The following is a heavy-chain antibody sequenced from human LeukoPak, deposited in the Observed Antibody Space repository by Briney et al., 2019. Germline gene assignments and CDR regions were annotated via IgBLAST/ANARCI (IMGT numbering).Heavy chain of an antibody. V-gene: IGHV1-69*02. Sequence: GSSVKVSCKASGGTFSSYTISWVRQAPGQGLEWMGRIIPILGIANYAQKFQGRVTITADKSTSTAYMELSSLRSEDTAVYCCARVSSTRKYYYYYMDVWGKGTTVTVSS. CDR1: GGTFSSYT. CDR3: ARVSSTRKYYYYYMDV. D-gene: IGHD2-2*01. CDR2: IIPILGIA. J-gene: IGHJ6*03.